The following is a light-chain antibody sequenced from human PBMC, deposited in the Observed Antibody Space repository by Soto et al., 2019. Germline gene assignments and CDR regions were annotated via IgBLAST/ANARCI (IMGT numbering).Light chain of an antibody. CDR3: QQENSYQYT. J-gene: IGKJ2*01. V-gene: IGKV1-5*03. CDR1: QSISSW. CDR2: KAS. Sequence: DIQMTQSPSTLSASVGDRVTITCRASQSISSWLAWYQQKPGKAPKLLIYKASSLESGVPSRFSGSGSGTEFTLTISSLQPDDFATYYCQQENSYQYTFGQGTKLDIK.